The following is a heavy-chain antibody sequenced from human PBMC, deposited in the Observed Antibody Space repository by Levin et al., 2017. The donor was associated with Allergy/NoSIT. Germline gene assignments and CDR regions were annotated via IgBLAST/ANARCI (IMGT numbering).Heavy chain of an antibody. CDR1: GFTFGDYA. CDR2: IRSKAYGGTT. V-gene: IGHV3-49*05. Sequence: KSGGSLRLSCTASGFTFGDYAMSWFRQAPGKGLEWVRFIRSKAYGGTTEYAASVKGRFTISRDDSKGIAYLQMNSLKTEDTAVYYCTRDDFRPGPYFDYWGQGTLVTVSS. J-gene: IGHJ4*02. CDR3: TRDDFRPGPYFDY. D-gene: IGHD3-3*01.